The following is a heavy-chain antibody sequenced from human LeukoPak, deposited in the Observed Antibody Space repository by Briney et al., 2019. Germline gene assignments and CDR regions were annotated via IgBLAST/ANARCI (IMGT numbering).Heavy chain of an antibody. CDR3: ARTSTIITMVRGVMVPWFDP. D-gene: IGHD3-10*01. Sequence: SETLSLTCTVSRGSISSSNYYWGWIRQPPGKGLEWIGSIYYSGTTYYNPSLKSRVTISVDTSKNQFSLKLSSVTAADTAVYYCARTSTIITMVRGVMVPWFDPWGQGTLVTVSS. CDR1: RGSISSSNYY. J-gene: IGHJ5*02. CDR2: IYYSGTT. V-gene: IGHV4-39*07.